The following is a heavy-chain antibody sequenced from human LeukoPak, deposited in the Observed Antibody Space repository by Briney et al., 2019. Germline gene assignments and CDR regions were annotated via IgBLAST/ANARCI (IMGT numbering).Heavy chain of an antibody. V-gene: IGHV4-34*01. CDR2: INDSGTT. CDR3: ARLPLGAFGEVLNFDY. J-gene: IGHJ4*02. CDR1: GGSISTYY. Sequence: SETLSLTCTVSGGSISTYYWSWIRQPPGKGLEWLGDINDSGTTKYNPTLKSRVTISIDSSKRQFSLKVKSVTAADTAVYYCARLPLGAFGEVLNFDYWGQGTPVTVSS. D-gene: IGHD3-10*01.